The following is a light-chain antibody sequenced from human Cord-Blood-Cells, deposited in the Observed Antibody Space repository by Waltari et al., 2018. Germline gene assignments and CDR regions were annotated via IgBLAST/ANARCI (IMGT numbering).Light chain of an antibody. J-gene: IGKJ2*01. Sequence: EIVLTQFPATLSLTPGERATLSCRASQSVSSYLAWYQQKPGQAPRLLIYDASNRATGIPARFSGSGSGTDFTLTISSLEPEAFAVYYCQQRSNWPYTFGQGTKLEIK. CDR3: QQRSNWPYT. CDR2: DAS. V-gene: IGKV3-11*01. CDR1: QSVSSY.